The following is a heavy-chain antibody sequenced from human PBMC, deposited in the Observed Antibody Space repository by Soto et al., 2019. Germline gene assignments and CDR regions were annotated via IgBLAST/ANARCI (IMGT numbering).Heavy chain of an antibody. J-gene: IGHJ4*02. Sequence: SETLSLTCTVSGGSISSGGYYWSWIRQHPGKGLEWIGYIYCSGSTYYNPSLKSRVTISVDTSKNQFSLKLSSVTAADTAVYCRARQVYPRYYFDYWGQGNMVTVSS. CDR2: IYCSGST. V-gene: IGHV4-31*03. D-gene: IGHD1-20*01. CDR3: ARQVYPRYYFDY. CDR1: GGSISSGGYY.